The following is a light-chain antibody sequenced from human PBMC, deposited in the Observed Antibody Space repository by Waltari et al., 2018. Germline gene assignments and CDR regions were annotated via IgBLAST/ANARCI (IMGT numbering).Light chain of an antibody. J-gene: IGKJ4*01. CDR1: QSLFDTTNKKNN. V-gene: IGKV4-1*01. Sequence: DILMTQSPESLTVSLGERATINCKSSQSLFDTTNKKNNLAWYQKKAGQPPQLLIYWAYTRESGVPERFGGSGSGTDFTLTIDSLQADDVAVYYCQQCHRTPLTFGGGTKVEIK. CDR2: WAY. CDR3: QQCHRTPLT.